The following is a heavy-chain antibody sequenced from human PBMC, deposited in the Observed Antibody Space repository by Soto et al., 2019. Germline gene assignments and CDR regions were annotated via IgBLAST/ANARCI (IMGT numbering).Heavy chain of an antibody. J-gene: IGHJ4*02. CDR3: ARGGGTTGISDY. V-gene: IGHV1-69*13. D-gene: IGHD4-17*01. CDR2: IIPILGTA. Sequence: AASVKVSCKASGGTFSSYAISWVRQAPGQGLEWMGGIIPILGTANYAQKFQGRVTITADESTSTAYMELSSLRSEDTAVYYCARGGGTTGISDYWGQGTLVTVSS. CDR1: GGTFSSYA.